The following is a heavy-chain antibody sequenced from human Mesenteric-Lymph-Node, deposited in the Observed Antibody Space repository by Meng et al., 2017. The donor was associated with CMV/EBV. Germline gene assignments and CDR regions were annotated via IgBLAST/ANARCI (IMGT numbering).Heavy chain of an antibody. D-gene: IGHD6-6*01. V-gene: IGHV1-18*01. CDR1: GYTFTSYG. J-gene: IGHJ4*02. Sequence: ASVKVSCKASGYTFTSYGISWVRQAPGQGLEWMGWISAYNGNTNYAQKLQGRVTMTTDTSTSTAYMELSSLRSEDTAVYYCSRSGGGQLVRGFDYWGQGTLVTVSS. CDR3: SRSGGGQLVRGFDY. CDR2: ISAYNGNT.